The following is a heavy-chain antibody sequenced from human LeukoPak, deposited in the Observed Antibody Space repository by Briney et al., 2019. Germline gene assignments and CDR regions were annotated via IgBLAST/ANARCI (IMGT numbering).Heavy chain of an antibody. CDR2: IWYDGSNK. V-gene: IGHV3-33*01. CDR3: ARDPSGSYDGVSYFDY. D-gene: IGHD1-26*01. J-gene: IGHJ4*02. Sequence: GGSLRLSCAASGFTFSSYGMHWVRQAPGKGLEWVAVIWYDGSNKYYADSVKGRFTISRDNSKNTLYLQMNSLRAEDTAVYYCARDPSGSYDGVSYFDYWAREPWSPSPQ. CDR1: GFTFSSYG.